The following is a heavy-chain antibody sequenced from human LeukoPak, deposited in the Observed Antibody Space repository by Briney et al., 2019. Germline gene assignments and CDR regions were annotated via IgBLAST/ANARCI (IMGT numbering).Heavy chain of an antibody. CDR1: GGSISSYY. CDR2: IYYSGST. D-gene: IGHD5-12*01. Sequence: SETLSLTCTVSGGSISSYYWSWIRQPPGKGLEWIGYIYYSGSTNYNPSLKSRVTISVDTSKNQFSLKLSSVTAADTAVYYCARVRSLYSGYDSHLDSWGQGTLVTVSS. V-gene: IGHV4-59*01. CDR3: ARVRSLYSGYDSHLDS. J-gene: IGHJ4*02.